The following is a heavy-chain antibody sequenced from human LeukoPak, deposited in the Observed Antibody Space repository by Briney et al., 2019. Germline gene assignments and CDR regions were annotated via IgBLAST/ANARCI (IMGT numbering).Heavy chain of an antibody. J-gene: IGHJ4*02. CDR2: ISAYNGNT. D-gene: IGHD3-22*01. Sequence: GASVKVSCKASGYTFTSYGISWVRQAPGQGLEWMGWISAYNGNTNYAQKLQGRVTMTTDTSTSTAYMELRSLRSDDTAVYYCARVQYYYDSSGYSYFDYWGQGTLVTVSS. CDR1: GYTFTSYG. V-gene: IGHV1-18*01. CDR3: ARVQYYYDSSGYSYFDY.